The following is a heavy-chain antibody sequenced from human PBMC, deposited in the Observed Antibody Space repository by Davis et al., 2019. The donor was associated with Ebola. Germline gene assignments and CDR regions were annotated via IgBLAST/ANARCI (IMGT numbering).Heavy chain of an antibody. D-gene: IGHD1-26*01. CDR1: GGTFSSYA. J-gene: IGHJ4*02. Sequence: SVKVSCKASGGTFSSYAISWVRQAPGQGLEWMGRIIPILGIANYAQKFQGRVTITADKSTSTAYMELRSLRSNDTAVYYCARRYSGSYLFDYWGQGTLVTVSS. CDR3: ARRYSGSYLFDY. V-gene: IGHV1-69*04. CDR2: IIPILGIA.